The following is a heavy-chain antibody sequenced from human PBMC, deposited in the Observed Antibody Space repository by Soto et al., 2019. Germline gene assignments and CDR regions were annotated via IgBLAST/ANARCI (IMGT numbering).Heavy chain of an antibody. D-gene: IGHD4-4*01. V-gene: IGHV4-39*02. CDR2: VYYSGTT. CDR3: ARDGRYTNSAIL. Sequence: PSETLSLTCTVSGGSISSSSYYWGWIRQPPGEGLEWIGSVYYSGTTFYKPSLKSRLAISLDTSKNQFSLRLSSVTAADTAIYYCARDGRYTNSAILWSPGILVTVSS. J-gene: IGHJ4*02. CDR1: GGSISSSSYY.